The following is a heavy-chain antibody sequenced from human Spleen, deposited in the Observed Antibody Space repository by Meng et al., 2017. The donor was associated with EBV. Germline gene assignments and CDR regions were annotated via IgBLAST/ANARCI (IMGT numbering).Heavy chain of an antibody. CDR1: GGTFSNYA. V-gene: IGHV1-69*01. Sequence: QVQLGQFGAEVKMPGSSVKVSCNPSGGTFSNYACSWVRQAPGQGLECVGGIIPLFRTSKYAQKFQVTVTVIADESTSTAYMELRSLRPEDTDFYYCASESPTTMILHWGQGTLVTVSS. CDR3: ASESPTTMILH. D-gene: IGHD3-22*01. CDR2: IIPLFRTS. J-gene: IGHJ4*02.